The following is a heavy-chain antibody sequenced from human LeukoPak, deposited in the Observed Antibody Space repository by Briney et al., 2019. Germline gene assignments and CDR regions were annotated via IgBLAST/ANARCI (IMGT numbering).Heavy chain of an antibody. CDR2: IYTSGRT. J-gene: IGHJ6*03. CDR1: GGSISSGSYY. CDR3: ARVSYYEDMYV. Sequence: PSQTLSLTCTVSGGSISSGSYYWSWIRQPAGKGLDWIGRIYTSGRTNYSPSLKSRVTMSVHTSKNQFSLKLSSVTAADTAVYYCARVSYYEDMYVWGKGTTVTVSS. V-gene: IGHV4-61*02. D-gene: IGHD1-26*01.